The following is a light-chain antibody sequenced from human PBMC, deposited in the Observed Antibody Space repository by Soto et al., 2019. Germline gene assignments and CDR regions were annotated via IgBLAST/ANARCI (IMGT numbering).Light chain of an antibody. CDR1: SSDFGNYQF. Sequence: QSALTQPASVSGSPGQSITISCTGSSSDFGNYQFVSWYQQHPGKVPKLILFEGSQRPSGVSGRFSGSKSGNTASLTISGLQAEDEADYYCCSFTSSNTHVFGTGTRSPS. J-gene: IGLJ1*01. CDR2: EGS. V-gene: IGLV2-14*02. CDR3: CSFTSSNTHV.